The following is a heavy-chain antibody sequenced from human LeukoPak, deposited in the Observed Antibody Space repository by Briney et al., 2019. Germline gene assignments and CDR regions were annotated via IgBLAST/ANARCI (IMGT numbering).Heavy chain of an antibody. CDR1: GFTVSSNY. Sequence: GGSLRLSCAASGFTVSSNYMSWVRQAPGKGLEWVSVIYSGGSTYYADSVKGRFTISRDNSNNTLYLQMNSLRAEDTAVYYCASPGVTGYYYMDVWGKGTTVTVSS. V-gene: IGHV3-53*01. J-gene: IGHJ6*03. CDR2: IYSGGST. CDR3: ASPGVTGYYYMDV. D-gene: IGHD1-1*01.